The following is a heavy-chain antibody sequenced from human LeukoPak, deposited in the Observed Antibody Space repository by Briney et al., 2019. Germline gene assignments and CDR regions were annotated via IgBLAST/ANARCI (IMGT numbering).Heavy chain of an antibody. V-gene: IGHV3-49*04. CDR3: TRDLPTYYGSGSSPQY. CDR1: GFTFGDYA. CDR2: IRSKAYGGTT. D-gene: IGHD3-10*01. J-gene: IGHJ4*02. Sequence: PGGSLRLSCAASGFTFGDYAMSWVRQAPGKGLEWVGFIRSKAYGGTTEYAASVKGRFTISRDDSKSIAYLQMNSLKTEDTAVYYCTRDLPTYYGSGSSPQYWGQGTLVTVSS.